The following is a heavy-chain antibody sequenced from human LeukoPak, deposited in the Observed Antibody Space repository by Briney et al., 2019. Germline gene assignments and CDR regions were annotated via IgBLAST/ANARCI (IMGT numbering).Heavy chain of an antibody. CDR3: ARLGSGSNY. CDR1: GDSVSSNSAA. CDR2: TYYRSKWYT. Sequence: SQTLSLTCAISGDSVSSNSAAWIWIRQSPSRGPEWLGRTYYRSKWYTEYAVSVKSRITINPDTSKNQFSLQLSSVNPEDTAVYYCARLGSGSNYWGQGTLVTVSS. J-gene: IGHJ4*02. V-gene: IGHV6-1*01. D-gene: IGHD3-10*01.